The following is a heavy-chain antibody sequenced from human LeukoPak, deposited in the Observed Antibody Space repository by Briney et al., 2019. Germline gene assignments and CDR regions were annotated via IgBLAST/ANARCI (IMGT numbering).Heavy chain of an antibody. V-gene: IGHV1-46*01. CDR1: GYTFTSYY. CDR3: ARVGSGSYYNRKFDY. Sequence: ASVKVSCKASGYTFTSYYMHWVRQATGQGLEWRGIINPSGGSTSYAQKFQGRVTMTRDTSTSTVYMELSSLRSEDTAVYYCARVGSGSYYNRKFDYWGQGTLVTVSS. CDR2: INPSGGST. J-gene: IGHJ4*02. D-gene: IGHD3-10*01.